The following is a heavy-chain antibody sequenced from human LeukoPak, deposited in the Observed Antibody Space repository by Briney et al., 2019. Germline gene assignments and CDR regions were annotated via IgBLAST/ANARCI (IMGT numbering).Heavy chain of an antibody. V-gene: IGHV3-7*01. CDR3: ARNPGGGDYTSDFFDY. CDR2: IKQDGSEK. Sequence: PGGPLRLSCAASGFTFTTYWMSWVRQAPGKGLEWVANIKQDGSEKYYMDSVKGRFTLSRDNAKNSLYLQMNTLRAEDTAVYYCARNPGGGDYTSDFFDYWGQGTLVTVSS. CDR1: GFTFTTYW. J-gene: IGHJ4*02. D-gene: IGHD4-17*01.